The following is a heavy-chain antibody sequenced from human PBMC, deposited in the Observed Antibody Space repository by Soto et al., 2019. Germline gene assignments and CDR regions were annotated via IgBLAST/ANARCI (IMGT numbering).Heavy chain of an antibody. V-gene: IGHV1-18*01. CDR2: ISAYNGKT. CDR1: GYTFTSYG. Sequence: QVELVQSGAEVKKPGASVKFSGKASGYTFTSYGISWGRQAPGQGREWMGWISAYNGKTNYAQKLQGRVTMTPDTSTSTAYMELRSVRSDDTAVYYCARVTYYDYGMDVWGPGSMVNVSS. CDR3: ARVTYYDYGMDV. J-gene: IGHJ6*02.